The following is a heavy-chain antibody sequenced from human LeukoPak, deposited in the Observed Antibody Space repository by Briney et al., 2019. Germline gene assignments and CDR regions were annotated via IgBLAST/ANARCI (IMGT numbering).Heavy chain of an antibody. CDR1: GFTFSSYA. V-gene: IGHV3-30-3*01. J-gene: IGHJ5*02. CDR2: ISYDGSNK. CDR3: ARDYGRSGSYRWFDP. D-gene: IGHD1-26*01. Sequence: GGSLRLSCAASGFTFSSYAMHWVRQAPGKGLEWVAVISYDGSNKYYADSMKGRFTISRDNSKNTLYLQMNSLRAEDTAVYYCARDYGRSGSYRWFDPWGQGTLVTVSS.